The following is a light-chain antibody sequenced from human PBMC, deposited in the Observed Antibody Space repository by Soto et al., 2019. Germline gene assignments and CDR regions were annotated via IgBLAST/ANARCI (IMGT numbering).Light chain of an antibody. Sequence: SALTQPASVSGSPGQSITISCTGTSIDVGGYNYVSWYQQHPGKAPKLMIYEVSNRPSGVSNRFSGSKSGNTASLTISGLQAEDEADYHCSSYTSSSTLVLXTGTKGTVL. CDR3: SSYTSSSTLV. J-gene: IGLJ1*01. CDR2: EVS. CDR1: SIDVGGYNY. V-gene: IGLV2-14*01.